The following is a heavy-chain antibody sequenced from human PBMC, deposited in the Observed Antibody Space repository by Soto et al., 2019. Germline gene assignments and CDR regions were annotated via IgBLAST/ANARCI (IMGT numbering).Heavy chain of an antibody. Sequence: PSQTLSLTCAISGDSVSSNSVAWNWIRQSPSRGLEWLGRTYYRSKWYNDYAITVKSRITINPDTSKNQFSLQLNSVTPEDTAVYFCARTRVYDRYNYYGMAVWGQGTTVTVSS. V-gene: IGHV6-1*01. D-gene: IGHD3-3*01. CDR1: GDSVSSNSVA. CDR2: TYYRSKWYN. J-gene: IGHJ6*02. CDR3: ARTRVYDRYNYYGMAV.